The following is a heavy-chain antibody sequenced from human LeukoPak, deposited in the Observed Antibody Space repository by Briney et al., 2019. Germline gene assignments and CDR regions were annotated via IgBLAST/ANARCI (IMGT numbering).Heavy chain of an antibody. V-gene: IGHV3-21*01. CDR2: ISSSSSYI. D-gene: IGHD3-22*01. J-gene: IGHJ4*02. Sequence: GGSLRLSCAASGFTFSSYSMNWVRQAPGKGLEWVSSISSSSSYIYYADSVKGRFTISRDNAKNSLYLQMNSLRAEDTAVYYCASPKHHDYDSSRFPDYWGQGTLVTVSS. CDR1: GFTFSSYS. CDR3: ASPKHHDYDSSRFPDY.